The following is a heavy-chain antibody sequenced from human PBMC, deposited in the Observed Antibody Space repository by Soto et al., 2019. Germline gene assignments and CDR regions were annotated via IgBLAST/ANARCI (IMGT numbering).Heavy chain of an antibody. D-gene: IGHD3-16*02. CDR2: IIPILGIA. Sequence: QVQLVQSGAEVKKPGSSVKVSCKASGVTVSSYTISWVRQAPGQGLEWMGKIIPILGIADNAQKFQGRVTITADKSTSTVYMEVHSVRSEDTAVYYCARGPNRRGELSLYPYFDYWGQGTLVTVSS. CDR3: ARGPNRRGELSLYPYFDY. CDR1: GVTVSSYT. V-gene: IGHV1-69*02. J-gene: IGHJ4*02.